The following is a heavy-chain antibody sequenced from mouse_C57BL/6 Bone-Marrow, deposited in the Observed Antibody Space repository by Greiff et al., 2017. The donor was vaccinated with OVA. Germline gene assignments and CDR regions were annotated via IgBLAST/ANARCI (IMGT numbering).Heavy chain of an antibody. CDR1: GYTFTSYW. V-gene: IGHV1-5*01. D-gene: IGHD2-4*01. J-gene: IGHJ2*01. CDR3: TREIYYDYDGRPDY. CDR2: IYPGNSDT. Sequence: VQLQQSGTVLARPGASVKMSCKTSGYTFTSYWMHWVKQRPGQGLEWIGAIYPGNSDTSYNQKFKGKAKLTAVTSASTAYMEISSLTNEDSAVYYCTREIYYDYDGRPDYWGQGTTLTVSS.